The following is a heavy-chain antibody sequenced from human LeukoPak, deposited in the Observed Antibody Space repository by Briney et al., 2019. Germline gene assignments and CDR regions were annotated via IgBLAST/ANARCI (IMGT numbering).Heavy chain of an antibody. CDR1: GFTFSSNS. D-gene: IGHD3-10*01. CDR2: ISSSSSYI. Sequence: GGSLRLSCAASGFTFSSNSMNWVRQAPGKGLEWVSSISSSSSYIYYADSVKGRFTISRDNAKNSLYLQMNSLRAEDTAVYYCARDLGRGITMVRGVIGYWGQGTLVTVSS. CDR3: ARDLGRGITMVRGVIGY. J-gene: IGHJ4*02. V-gene: IGHV3-21*01.